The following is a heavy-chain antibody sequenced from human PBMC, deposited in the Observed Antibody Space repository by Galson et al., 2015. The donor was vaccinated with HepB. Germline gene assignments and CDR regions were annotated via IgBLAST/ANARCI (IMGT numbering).Heavy chain of an antibody. CDR1: GFTFSTHA. V-gene: IGHV3-23*01. CDR3: AKDGGGRRYRSSTSCYLDI. J-gene: IGHJ3*02. CDR2: ISSSGAST. Sequence: SLRLSCAASGFTFSTHAMSWVRQAPGQGLEWVSAISSSGASTYFADSVKGRFTISRDNSKNTLYLQMSSLRAEDTAVYYCAKDGGGRRYRSSTSCYLDIWGQGTMVTVSS. D-gene: IGHD2-2*01.